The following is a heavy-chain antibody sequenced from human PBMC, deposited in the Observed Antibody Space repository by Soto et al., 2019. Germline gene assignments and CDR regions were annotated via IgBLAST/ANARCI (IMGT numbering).Heavy chain of an antibody. Sequence: SETLSLTCAVSSGSISSSNWWSWVRQPPGKGLEWIGEIYHSGSTNYNPSLKNRVTISVDKSKNQFSLKLSSVTAADTAVYYCARDHLGYGQHIGAFDNWGQRTMGTVSS. CDR1: SGSISSSNW. V-gene: IGHV4-4*02. D-gene: IGHD2-21*01. J-gene: IGHJ3*02. CDR2: IYHSGST. CDR3: ARDHLGYGQHIGAFDN.